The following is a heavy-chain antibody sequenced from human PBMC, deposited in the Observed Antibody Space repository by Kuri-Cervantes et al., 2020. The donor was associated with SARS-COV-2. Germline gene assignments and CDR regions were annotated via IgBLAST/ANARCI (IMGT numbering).Heavy chain of an antibody. CDR2: INPNSGGT. Sequence: ASVKVSCKASGYTFTGYYMHWVRQAPGQGLEWMGWINPNSGGTNYAQKFQGRVTMTRDTSISTAYMELSSLRFEDAAVYYCARDSGDWDPDGFDIWGQGTRVTVSS. CDR3: ARDSGDWDPDGFDI. J-gene: IGHJ3*02. CDR1: GYTFTGYY. V-gene: IGHV1-2*02. D-gene: IGHD2-21*02.